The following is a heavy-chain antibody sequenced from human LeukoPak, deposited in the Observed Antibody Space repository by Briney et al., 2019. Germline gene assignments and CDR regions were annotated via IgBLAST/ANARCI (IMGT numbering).Heavy chain of an antibody. CDR3: ARDHYGSGSYEY. V-gene: IGHV4-4*02. CDR2: IYHSGSI. J-gene: IGHJ4*02. D-gene: IGHD3-10*01. CDR1: GVSISSSSW. Sequence: SETLSLTCAVSGVSISSSSWWSWVRQPPGKGLEWIGEIYHSGSIKYNPSLESRVTVSLDNSKSQFSLKLTSVTAADTAVYYCARDHYGSGSYEYWGQGTLVTVSS.